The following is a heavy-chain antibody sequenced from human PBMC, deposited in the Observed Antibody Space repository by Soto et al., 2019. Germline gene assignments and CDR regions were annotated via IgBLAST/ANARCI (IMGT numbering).Heavy chain of an antibody. CDR3: THRKGGRYEAY. V-gene: IGHV2-5*01. Sequence: QITLKESGPTLVKATQTLTLTCTFSGFSLSTSVVDVAWIRQPPGKALEWLAFIYWNDDKRYNPSLKSRLTITKDTSKNQVVLTLTNMDPVDTATYYCTHRKGGRYEAYWGQGTLVAVSS. CDR2: IYWNDDK. CDR1: GFSLSTSVVD. D-gene: IGHD6-19*01. J-gene: IGHJ4*02.